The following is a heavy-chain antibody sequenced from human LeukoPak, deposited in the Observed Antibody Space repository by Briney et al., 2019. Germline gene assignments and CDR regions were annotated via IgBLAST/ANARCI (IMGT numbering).Heavy chain of an antibody. CDR1: GGSISSYY. CDR2: IYYSGST. CDR3: ARGSTYVSRGNWFDP. D-gene: IGHD5/OR15-5a*01. V-gene: IGHV4-59*01. Sequence: PSETLSLTCTVSGGSISSYYWSWIRQPPGKGLEWIGYIYYSGSTNYNPSLKSRVTISVDTSKNQFSLKLSSVTAADTAVYYCARGSTYVSRGNWFDPWGQGTLVTVSS. J-gene: IGHJ5*02.